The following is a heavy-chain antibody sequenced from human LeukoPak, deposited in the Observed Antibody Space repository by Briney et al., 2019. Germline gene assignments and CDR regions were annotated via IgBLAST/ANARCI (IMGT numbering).Heavy chain of an antibody. CDR2: IYSGGFT. D-gene: IGHD2-2*01. J-gene: IGHJ3*02. V-gene: IGHV3-66*02. CDR3: ARDRSRDCSSTSCYFDAFDI. Sequence: GGSLRLSCAASGFTVSSNYMSWVRQAPGKGLEWVSVIYSGGFTYYADSVKGRFTISRDSSKNTLYLQMSSLRAEDTAVYYCARDRSRDCSSTSCYFDAFDIWGQGTMVTVSS. CDR1: GFTVSSNY.